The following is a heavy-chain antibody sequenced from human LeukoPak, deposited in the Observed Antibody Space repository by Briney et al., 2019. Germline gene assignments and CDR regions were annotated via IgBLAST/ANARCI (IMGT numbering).Heavy chain of an antibody. V-gene: IGHV3-7*01. CDR3: ARGVRYYYYMDV. J-gene: IGHJ6*03. Sequence: GGSLRLSCAGSGFNFRDHWMSWLRQAPGKGPEWVAHIKPDGSEKYYVDSVKGRFTISRDNAKNSLYLQMNSLRAEDTAVYYCARGVRYYYYMDVWGKGTTVTVSS. D-gene: IGHD1-1*01. CDR1: GFNFRDHW. CDR2: IKPDGSEK.